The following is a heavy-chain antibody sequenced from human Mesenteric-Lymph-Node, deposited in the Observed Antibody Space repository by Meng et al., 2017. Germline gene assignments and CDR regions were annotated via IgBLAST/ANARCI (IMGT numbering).Heavy chain of an antibody. Sequence: GGSLRLSCAASGLTCSSYAMSWVRQAPGKGLEWVSATSGRGGSTYYADSMKGRFTISRDNSKNTLYLQMNSLRAEDTAVYYCARDRVYDFWVGHPKYLYYYYGMDVWGQGTTVTVSS. CDR2: TSGRGGST. J-gene: IGHJ6*02. V-gene: IGHV3-23*01. CDR1: GLTCSSYA. D-gene: IGHD3-3*01. CDR3: ARDRVYDFWVGHPKYLYYYYGMDV.